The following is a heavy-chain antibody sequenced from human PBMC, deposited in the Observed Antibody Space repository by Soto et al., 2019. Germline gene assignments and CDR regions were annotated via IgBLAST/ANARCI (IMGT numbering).Heavy chain of an antibody. D-gene: IGHD6-25*01. V-gene: IGHV1-8*01. CDR3: ARERSSGWFDP. CDR2: MNPNSGNT. J-gene: IGHJ5*02. CDR1: GYTFTNFG. Sequence: ASVKVSCKASGYTFTNFGINWVRQATGQGLEWMGWMNPNSGNTGFAQKFQGRVTMTRNTSISTAYMELSSLRSEDTAVYYCARERSSGWFDPWGQGTLVTVSS.